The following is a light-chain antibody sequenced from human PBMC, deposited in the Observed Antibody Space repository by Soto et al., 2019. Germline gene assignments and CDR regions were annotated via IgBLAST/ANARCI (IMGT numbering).Light chain of an antibody. J-gene: IGKJ1*01. CDR3: QQSYPYPWT. V-gene: IGKV1-39*01. CDR2: AAS. Sequence: DIKMTQSPSSLSASDGDRVTLTCRSSQSINTYLNWYQHKTGKAPKLLIYAASRLKSGVPSRFSGSASGTDFTLTISSRQPEDFSTYYCQQSYPYPWTFGQGTQVE. CDR1: QSINTY.